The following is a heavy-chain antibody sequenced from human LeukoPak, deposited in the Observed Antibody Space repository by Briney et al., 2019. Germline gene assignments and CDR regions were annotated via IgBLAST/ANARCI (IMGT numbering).Heavy chain of an antibody. V-gene: IGHV3-33*06. CDR1: GFTFSSYG. CDR2: IWYDGSNK. J-gene: IGHJ5*02. CDR3: AKVYMISIRDYWFDP. Sequence: QPGGSPRLSCAASGFTFSSYGMHWVRQAPGKGLEWVAVIWYDGSNKYYADSVKGRFTISRDNSKNTLYLQMNSLRAEDTAVYYCAKVYMISIRDYWFDPWGQGTLVTVSS. D-gene: IGHD2-2*02.